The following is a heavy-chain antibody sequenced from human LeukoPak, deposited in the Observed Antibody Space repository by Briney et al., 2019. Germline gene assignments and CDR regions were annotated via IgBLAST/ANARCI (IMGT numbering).Heavy chain of an antibody. D-gene: IGHD2-2*02. Sequence: ESGPTLVKPTQTLTLTCAFSGLSLNARAVGVGWIRQPPGTALEWLAHIYGDDEKRYNSSLHSRLTITKDTSKNQVVLTMTNVDPVDTATYYCAHRRSDTFFQHWGRGTLVTVSS. V-gene: IGHV2-5*02. CDR1: GLSLNARAVG. CDR2: IYGDDEK. CDR3: AHRRSDTFFQH. J-gene: IGHJ2*01.